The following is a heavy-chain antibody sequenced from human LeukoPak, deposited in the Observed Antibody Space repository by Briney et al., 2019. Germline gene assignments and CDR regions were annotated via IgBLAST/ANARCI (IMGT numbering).Heavy chain of an antibody. Sequence: SGGSLRLSCAASGFTFSSYAMSWVRQAPGKGLVWVSRINGDGTTTDYADFVKGRFTISRDNAKNTLYLQMNSLRAEDTAVYYCAIGPYDYWGQGTLVTVAS. CDR1: GFTFSSYA. CDR3: AIGPYDY. V-gene: IGHV3-74*01. J-gene: IGHJ4*02. CDR2: INGDGTTT.